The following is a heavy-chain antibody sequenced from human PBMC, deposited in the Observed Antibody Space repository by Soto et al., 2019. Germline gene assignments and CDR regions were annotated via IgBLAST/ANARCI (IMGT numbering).Heavy chain of an antibody. CDR3: ARYSSRWSLYHSYYYYGMDV. D-gene: IGHD6-13*01. CDR1: GAALNSGNYY. CDR2: IYVTGAV. Sequence: PSETLSLTCSVSGAALNSGNYYWSWIRQVPGKGLEWIGHIYVTGAVDYNPSLRDRITISQDTSERQFSLKLSSVTAADTAVYFCARYSSRWSLYHSYYYYGMDVWGQGTTVTVSS. J-gene: IGHJ6*02. V-gene: IGHV4-31*03.